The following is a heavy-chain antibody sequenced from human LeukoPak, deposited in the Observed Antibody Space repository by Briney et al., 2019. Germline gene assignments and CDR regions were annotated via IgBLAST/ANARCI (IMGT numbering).Heavy chain of an antibody. J-gene: IGHJ4*02. D-gene: IGHD6-13*01. CDR3: ARGVAAAGYFDY. V-gene: IGHV3-64*01. CDR2: ISSNGGST. Sequence: QSGGSLRLSCAASGFTFSSYAMHWVRQAPGKGLEYVSAISSNGGSTYYANSVKGRFTISRDNSKNTLYLQMGSLRAEDMAVYYCARGVAAAGYFDYWGQGTLVTVSS. CDR1: GFTFSSYA.